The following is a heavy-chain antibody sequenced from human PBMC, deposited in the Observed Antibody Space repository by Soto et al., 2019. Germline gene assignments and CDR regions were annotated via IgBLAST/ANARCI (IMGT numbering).Heavy chain of an antibody. V-gene: IGHV4-59*08. Sequence: PSETLSLTCTVSGGSISSYYWSWIRQPPGKGLEWIGYIYYSGSTNYNPSLKSRVTMSVDTSKNQFSLKVSSVTAADTALYYCARQGFGQLHGLVDVWGPGTTVTVPS. CDR1: GGSISSYY. CDR3: ARQGFGQLHGLVDV. J-gene: IGHJ6*02. CDR2: IYYSGST. D-gene: IGHD3-10*01.